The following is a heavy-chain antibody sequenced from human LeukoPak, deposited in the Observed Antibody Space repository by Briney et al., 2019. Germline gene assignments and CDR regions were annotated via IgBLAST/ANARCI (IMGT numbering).Heavy chain of an antibody. Sequence: SETLSLTCTVSGGSISSYYWSWIRQPPGKGLEWIGYIYYSGSTNYNPSLKSRVTISVDTSKNQFSLKLSSVTAADTAVYYCARYIVGATEYYYYGMDVWGQGTTVTVSS. CDR2: IYYSGST. CDR1: GGSISSYY. V-gene: IGHV4-59*08. CDR3: ARYIVGATEYYYYGMDV. D-gene: IGHD1-26*01. J-gene: IGHJ6*02.